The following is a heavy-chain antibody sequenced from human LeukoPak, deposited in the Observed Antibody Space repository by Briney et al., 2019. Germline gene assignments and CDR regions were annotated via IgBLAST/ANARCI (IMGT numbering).Heavy chain of an antibody. CDR3: ARAPYGGNPHFGY. J-gene: IGHJ4*02. Sequence: SETLSLTCSVSGGSVSSGGHDWNWLRQHSGKGLEWIGYIYNGGNTYYNPSLTSRVTISVDASKNQFSLKPSSVTAADTAVYYCARAPYGGNPHFGYWGQGTLVTVSS. V-gene: IGHV4-31*03. CDR1: GGSVSSGGHD. D-gene: IGHD4-23*01. CDR2: IYNGGNT.